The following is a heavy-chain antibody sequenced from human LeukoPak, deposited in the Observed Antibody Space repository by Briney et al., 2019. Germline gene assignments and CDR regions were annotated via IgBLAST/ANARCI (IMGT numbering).Heavy chain of an antibody. CDR3: TAYKSGHY. Sequence: GGSLKLSCAASGFTFSGCDMHWVRQASGKGLEWVGRITTKANNYETAYAAWLRGRVTISRDDTKNTEYLQMKSLRTEDTAVYYCTAYKSGHYWGQGTLVTVSS. CDR1: GFTFSGCD. D-gene: IGHD3-3*01. CDR2: ITTKANNYET. J-gene: IGHJ4*02. V-gene: IGHV3-73*01.